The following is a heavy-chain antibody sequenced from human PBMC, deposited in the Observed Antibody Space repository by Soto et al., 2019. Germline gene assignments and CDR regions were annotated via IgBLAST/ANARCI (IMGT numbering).Heavy chain of an antibody. CDR3: ARKRWEYVMAF. V-gene: IGHV4-4*02. D-gene: IGHD1-26*01. Sequence: SETLSLTCAVSCGSISSINWSSWVRQPPGKGLDWIGEIYHIVSSXXNPSLKSXXTISVDNSKNXFSLKSIPVTASDTSVYYCARKRWEYVMAFWSQGTTVTVSS. CDR1: CGSISSINW. CDR2: IYHIVSS. J-gene: IGHJ6*02.